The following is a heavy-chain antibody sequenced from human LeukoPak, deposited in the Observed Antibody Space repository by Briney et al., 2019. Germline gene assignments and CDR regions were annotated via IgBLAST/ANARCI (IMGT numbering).Heavy chain of an antibody. CDR1: GYSFTNYW. D-gene: IGHD3-9*01. CDR3: ARSECYDIVTGSVWFDP. CDR2: IYPDDSDT. J-gene: IGHJ5*02. Sequence: GESLKISCKGSGYSFTNYWIGWVRQMPGKGLEWMGIIYPDDSDTRYSPSFQGQVTISADKSISTAYLQWSSLKASDTAMYFCARSECYDIVTGSVWFDPWGQGTLVTVSS. V-gene: IGHV5-51*03.